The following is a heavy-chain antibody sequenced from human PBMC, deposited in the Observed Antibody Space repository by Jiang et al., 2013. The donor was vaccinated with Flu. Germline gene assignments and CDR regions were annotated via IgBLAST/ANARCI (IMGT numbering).Heavy chain of an antibody. J-gene: IGHJ4*02. V-gene: IGHV4-4*02. Sequence: PGLVKPSGTLSLTCAVSGGSISSSNWWSWVRQPPGRGLEWIGEIYHSGSTNYNPSLKSRVTISVDKSKNQFSLKLSSVTAADTAVYYCARVGQWLVGYYFDYWGQGTLVTVSS. CDR2: IYHSGST. D-gene: IGHD6-19*01. CDR3: ARVGQWLVGYYFDY. CDR1: GGSISSSNW.